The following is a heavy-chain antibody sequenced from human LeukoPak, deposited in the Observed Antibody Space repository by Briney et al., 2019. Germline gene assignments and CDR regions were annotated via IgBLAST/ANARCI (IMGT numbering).Heavy chain of an antibody. CDR1: GFIFSSYV. Sequence: GRSLGLSCAASGFIFSSYVLHWVRQAPGKGLEWLAVISSDGSNEYYADSLKGRFSISRDDSKNTLYLQMNSLRAEDTAVYYCVREKATLTRSILDYWGQGTLVTVSS. V-gene: IGHV3-30-3*01. J-gene: IGHJ4*02. CDR3: VREKATLTRSILDY. D-gene: IGHD3-3*01. CDR2: ISSDGSNE.